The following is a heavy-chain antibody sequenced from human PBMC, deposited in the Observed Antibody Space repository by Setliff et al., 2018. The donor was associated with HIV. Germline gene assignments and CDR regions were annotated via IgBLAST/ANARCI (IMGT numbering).Heavy chain of an antibody. V-gene: IGHV1-8*01. CDR3: ARGKIPSWRLTMFDF. J-gene: IGHJ4*02. D-gene: IGHD1-1*01. CDR1: GYDFKIYD. CDR2: INPGTGNT. Sequence: ASVKVSCKASGYDFKIYDINWVRQVAGQGLEWMGWINPGTGNTGYPQNFSGRVTMTRNTSINTDYMELSSLRSEDTAIYFCARGKIPSWRLTMFDFWGQGTPVTGSS.